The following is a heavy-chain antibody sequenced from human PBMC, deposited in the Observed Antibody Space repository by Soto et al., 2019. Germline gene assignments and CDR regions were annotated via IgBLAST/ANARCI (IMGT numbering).Heavy chain of an antibody. V-gene: IGHV3-11*05. CDR2: IDSSTKYT. Sequence: QVQLVESGGGLVRPGGSLRLSCEASGFTFRDYYMTWFRQAPGKGLEWLSYIDSSTKYTNYADSVKGRFTISRDNAKNSLYLKMNSLRADDTAVYYCLREFYYTMDVWGQGTMVIVYS. J-gene: IGHJ6*02. CDR1: GFTFRDYY. CDR3: LREFYYTMDV.